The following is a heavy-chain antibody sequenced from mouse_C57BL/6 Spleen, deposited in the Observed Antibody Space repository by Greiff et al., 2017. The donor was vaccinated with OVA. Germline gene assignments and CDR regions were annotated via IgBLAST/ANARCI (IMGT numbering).Heavy chain of an antibody. Sequence: QVQLQQSGAELVKPGASVKMSCKASGYTFTTYPIAWMQQNHGKSLEWIGNFHPYNDDTKYNEKFKGKATLTVDKSSSTVYLELSRLTSDDSAVYYCARLADDGSYFDYWGQGTTLTVSS. CDR3: ARLADDGSYFDY. D-gene: IGHD2-3*01. CDR1: GYTFTTYP. J-gene: IGHJ2*01. V-gene: IGHV1-47*01. CDR2: FHPYNDDT.